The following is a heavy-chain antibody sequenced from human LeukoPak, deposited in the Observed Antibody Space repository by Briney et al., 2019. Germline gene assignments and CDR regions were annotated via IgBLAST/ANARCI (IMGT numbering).Heavy chain of an antibody. CDR2: MSSRGSII. D-gene: IGHD6-13*01. J-gene: IGHJ5*02. CDR1: GFTFSSYE. Sequence: GGSLRLSCAASGFTFSSYEMNWVRQAPGKGLEWVSSMSSRGSIIFYADSVKGRFTISRDNARNSLYLQMDSLRVEDTAVYYCARGAAGGMYNCGDPWGRGTLVTVSS. CDR3: ARGAAGGMYNCGDP. V-gene: IGHV3-48*03.